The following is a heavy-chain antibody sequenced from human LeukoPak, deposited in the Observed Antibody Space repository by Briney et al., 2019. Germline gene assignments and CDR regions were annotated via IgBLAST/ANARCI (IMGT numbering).Heavy chain of an antibody. CDR2: IKQDGSKK. J-gene: IGHJ4*02. CDR3: TRVGYIDEGIDY. CDR1: GFTFSSFA. D-gene: IGHD5-24*01. V-gene: IGHV3-7*04. Sequence: GGSLRLSCAAAGFTFSSFAVSWVRQAPGKGLEWVANIKQDGSKKSYVDSVKGRFTISRDNAKNSLYLQMNSLRAEDTAIYYCTRVGYIDEGIDYWGQGTLVTVSS.